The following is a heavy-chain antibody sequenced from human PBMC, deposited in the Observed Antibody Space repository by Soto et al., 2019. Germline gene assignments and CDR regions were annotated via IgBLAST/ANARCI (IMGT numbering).Heavy chain of an antibody. J-gene: IGHJ4*02. CDR1: GDSISSCD. CDR3: ARQLDDFGYRYGEYGFDF. Sequence: PSEPLSLTCTVSGDSISSCDWCWIMKTHGKGLEWIGSIYYSGSTYYNPSLKSRVTISVDTSKNQFSLKLSSVTAADTAVYYCARQLDDFGYRYGEYGFDFWGQGTLVTVSS. CDR2: IYYSGST. V-gene: IGHV4-59*05. D-gene: IGHD5-18*01.